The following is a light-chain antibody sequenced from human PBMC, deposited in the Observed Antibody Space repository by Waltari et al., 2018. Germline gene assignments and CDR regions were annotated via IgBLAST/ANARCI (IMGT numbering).Light chain of an antibody. CDR3: AAWDDGLNGWV. Sequence: QSVLTQPPSASGSPGPRVTISCSGSGSNIGSNTVNWYQQFPGAAPKLLIYTNSQRPSGVPGRFSGSKSGTSGYLAISGLQSEDEADYYCAAWDDGLNGWVFGGRTKLTVL. CDR1: GSNIGSNT. CDR2: TNS. J-gene: IGLJ3*02. V-gene: IGLV1-44*01.